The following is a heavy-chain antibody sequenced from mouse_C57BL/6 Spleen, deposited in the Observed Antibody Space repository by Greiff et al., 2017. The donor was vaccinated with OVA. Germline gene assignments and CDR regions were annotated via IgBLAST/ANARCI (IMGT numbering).Heavy chain of an antibody. Sequence: VMLVESGPGLVAPSQSLSITCTVSGFSLTSYAISWVRQPPGKGLEWLGVIWTGGGTNYNSALKSRLSISKDNSKSQVFLKMNSLQTDDTARYYCARHYSNSYYYAMDYWGQGTSVTVSS. D-gene: IGHD2-5*01. CDR3: ARHYSNSYYYAMDY. CDR1: GFSLTSYA. J-gene: IGHJ4*01. V-gene: IGHV2-9-1*01. CDR2: IWTGGGT.